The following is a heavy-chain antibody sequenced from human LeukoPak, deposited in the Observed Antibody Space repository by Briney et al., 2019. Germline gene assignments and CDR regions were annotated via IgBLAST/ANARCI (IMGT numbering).Heavy chain of an antibody. CDR1: GFSVSSTY. CDR3: ARAYGNNGMDV. Sequence: GGSLRLSCEASGFSVSSTYMTWVRQAPGKGLEWVSVLYSGGYANYTGSVEGRFSISRDDSKNTLYLQMNSLRADDTALYYCARAYGNNGMDVWGQGTTVTVSS. J-gene: IGHJ6*02. CDR2: LYSGGYA. V-gene: IGHV3-53*01. D-gene: IGHD4-23*01.